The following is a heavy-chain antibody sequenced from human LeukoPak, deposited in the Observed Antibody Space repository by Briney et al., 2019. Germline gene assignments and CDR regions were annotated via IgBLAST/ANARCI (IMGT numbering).Heavy chain of an antibody. V-gene: IGHV1-46*01. CDR2: INPSGGST. J-gene: IGHJ6*02. D-gene: IGHD4-11*01. CDR3: ARGATVTFWGYYYYGMDV. CDR1: GYTFTSYY. Sequence: GASVKVSCKASGYTFTSYYMHWVRQAPGQGLEWMGIINPSGGSTSYAQKFQGRVTMTRDTSTSTVYMELSSLRSEDTAVYYCARGATVTFWGYYYYGMDVWGQGTTVTVSS.